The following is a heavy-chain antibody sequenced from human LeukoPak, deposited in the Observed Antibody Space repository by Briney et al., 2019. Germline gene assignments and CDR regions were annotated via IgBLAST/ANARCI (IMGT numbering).Heavy chain of an antibody. CDR3: ASSDGKYFQH. CDR2: MNPNNGNT. J-gene: IGHJ1*01. CDR1: GYTFTSYD. D-gene: IGHD1-1*01. Sequence: GASVKVSCKASGYTFTSYDINWVRQATGQGLEWMGWMNPNNGNTNYAQKLQGRVTMTTDTYTSTAYMELRSLRSDDTAVYYCASSDGKYFQHWGQGTLVTVSS. V-gene: IGHV1-18*01.